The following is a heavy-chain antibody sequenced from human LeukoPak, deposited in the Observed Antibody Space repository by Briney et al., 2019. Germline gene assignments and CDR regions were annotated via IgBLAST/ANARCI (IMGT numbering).Heavy chain of an antibody. CDR2: IYYSGST. D-gene: IGHD1-26*01. J-gene: IGHJ4*02. Sequence: PSETLSLTCTVSGGSISSSSYYWGWIRQPPGKGLEWIGSIYYSGSTYYNPSLKSRVTISVDTSKNQFSLKLSSVTAADTAVYYCARHSPSGSYAFDYWGQGTLVTVSS. V-gene: IGHV4-39*01. CDR1: GGSISSSSYY. CDR3: ARHSPSGSYAFDY.